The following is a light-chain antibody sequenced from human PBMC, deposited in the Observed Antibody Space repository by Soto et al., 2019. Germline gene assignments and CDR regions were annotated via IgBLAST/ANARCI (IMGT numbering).Light chain of an antibody. J-gene: IGLJ1*01. Sequence: SSELTQPPSVSVAPGKTARITCGGNNIGSKSVHWYQQKPGQAPVLVIYYDSDRPSGIPERFSGSNSGNTATLTISRVEAGDEADYYCQVWDSSSDPFDVFGTGTKLTVL. CDR2: YDS. CDR3: QVWDSSSDPFDV. CDR1: NIGSKS. V-gene: IGLV3-21*04.